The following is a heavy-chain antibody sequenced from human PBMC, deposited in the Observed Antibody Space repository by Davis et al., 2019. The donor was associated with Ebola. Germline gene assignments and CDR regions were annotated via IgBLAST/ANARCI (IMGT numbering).Heavy chain of an antibody. CDR3: VRGGRTAGTLLDF. Sequence: GGSLRLSCEASGFTFDDHTMHWVRHVPGKGLEWVSLITWDGGTTHYEDSLQGRFITPRDNNENALYLQINTLRIEDTALYHCVRGGRTAGTLLDFWGPGTQVTVSA. J-gene: IGHJ4*02. CDR1: GFTFDDHT. V-gene: IGHV3-43*01. CDR2: ITWDGGTT. D-gene: IGHD6-13*01.